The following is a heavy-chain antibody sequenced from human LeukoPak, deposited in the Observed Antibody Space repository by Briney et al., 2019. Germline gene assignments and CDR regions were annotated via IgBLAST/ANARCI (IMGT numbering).Heavy chain of an antibody. V-gene: IGHV1-2*02. CDR1: GYTFTGHY. D-gene: IGHD2-15*01. CDR2: INPNSGDT. Sequence: ASVKVSCKASGYTFTGHYMHWVRQPPGQGLEWMGWINPNSGDTNYAQKFQDRVTMTREKSITTVYMELSRLRSDDTAVYYCARELRYCIDYWGQGTLVTVSS. J-gene: IGHJ4*02. CDR3: ARELRYCIDY.